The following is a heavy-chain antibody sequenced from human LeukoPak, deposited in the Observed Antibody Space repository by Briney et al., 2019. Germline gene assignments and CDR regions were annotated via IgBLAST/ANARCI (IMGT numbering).Heavy chain of an antibody. Sequence: GGSLRLSCAASGFTLSYYWMHWVRQAPGKGLVWVSHINSDGSSTSYADSVKGRFTISRDNAKNTLYLQMNSLRAEDTAVYYCARVRTNTYGFDYWGQGTLVTVSS. J-gene: IGHJ4*02. CDR2: INSDGSST. D-gene: IGHD5-18*01. V-gene: IGHV3-74*01. CDR1: GFTLSYYW. CDR3: ARVRTNTYGFDY.